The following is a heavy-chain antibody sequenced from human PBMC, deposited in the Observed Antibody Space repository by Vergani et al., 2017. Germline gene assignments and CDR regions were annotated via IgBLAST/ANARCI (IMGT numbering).Heavy chain of an antibody. V-gene: IGHV4-38-2*01. D-gene: IGHD3-9*01. CDR3: ARWGSITIPI. Sequence: VQLVESGGGLVQPGRSLRLSCAASGFTFDDYAMHWVRQPPGKGLEWIGSIYHSGSTYYNPSLKSRVTISVDTSKNQFSLKLSSVTAADTAVYYCARWGSITIPIWGQGTLVTVSS. CDR2: IYHSGST. CDR1: GFTFDDYA. J-gene: IGHJ4*02.